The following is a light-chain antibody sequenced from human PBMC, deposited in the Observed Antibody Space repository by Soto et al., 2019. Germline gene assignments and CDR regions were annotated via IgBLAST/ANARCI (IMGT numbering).Light chain of an antibody. CDR2: RNN. V-gene: IGLV1-47*01. CDR1: TSNIGSNY. Sequence: QSALTQPPSASGTPGQGVTISCSGSTSNIGSNYVYWYQQLPGTAPKLLIYRNNQRPSGVPDRFSGSKSGTPASLAISGLRSDDEADYFCATWDDSLNGFYVFGTGTRSPS. J-gene: IGLJ1*01. CDR3: ATWDDSLNGFYV.